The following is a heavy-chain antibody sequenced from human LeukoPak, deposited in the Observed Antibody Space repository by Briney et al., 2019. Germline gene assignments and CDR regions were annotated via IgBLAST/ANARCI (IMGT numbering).Heavy chain of an antibody. CDR3: ARGDFYDFWSGSFGY. V-gene: IGHV1-18*01. Sequence: ASVKVSCKASGYTFTSYGISWVRQAPGQGLEWMGWISAYNGNTNYAQKLQGRVTMTTDTSTSTAYMELRSLRSDDTAVYYCARGDFYDFWSGSFGYWGQGTLVTVSS. CDR2: ISAYNGNT. D-gene: IGHD3-3*01. CDR1: GYTFTSYG. J-gene: IGHJ4*02.